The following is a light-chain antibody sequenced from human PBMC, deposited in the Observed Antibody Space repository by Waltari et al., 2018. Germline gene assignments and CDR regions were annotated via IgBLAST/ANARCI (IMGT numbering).Light chain of an antibody. J-gene: IGKJ1*01. Sequence: DVVLTQSPLSLPVTLGQSASISCSPTQSLLHSDGNTYLNWCQQRPGQSPRRLIYKVSNRDSGVPDRFSGSGSGTDFTLKISRVEAEDVGVYYCMQGTYWPRTFGQGTKVEIK. CDR1: QSLLHSDGNTY. CDR3: MQGTYWPRT. CDR2: KVS. V-gene: IGKV2-30*02.